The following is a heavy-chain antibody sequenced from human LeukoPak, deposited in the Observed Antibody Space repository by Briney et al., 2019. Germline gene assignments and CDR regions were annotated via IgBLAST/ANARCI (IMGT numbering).Heavy chain of an antibody. V-gene: IGHV3-23*01. CDR1: GFTFSTYA. D-gene: IGHD3-16*02. Sequence: GGSLRLSCAASGFTFSTYAMSWVRQAPGKGLEWLSLILHNGDSTYYADSVKGRFTISRDNSKNTLYLQMNSLRAEDTAVYYCARLSLFAFDIWGQGTMVAVSS. CDR2: ILHNGDST. CDR3: ARLSLFAFDI. J-gene: IGHJ3*02.